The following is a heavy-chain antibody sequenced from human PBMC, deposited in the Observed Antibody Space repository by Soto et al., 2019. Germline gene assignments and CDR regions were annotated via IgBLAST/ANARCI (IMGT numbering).Heavy chain of an antibody. CDR3: VRDISPNNLASGGSPY. J-gene: IGHJ4*02. V-gene: IGHV3-11*06. Sequence: HVQLVESGGGLVKPGGSLRLSCAASGFPFSDYFMNWIRQAPGKGLEWVSYISSTSIYTNYADSVKGRFTISRDNAKNSLYLKMNSLRPEDTAVYYCVRDISPNNLASGGSPYWGQGIQVTGSS. D-gene: IGHD3-10*01. CDR1: GFPFSDYF. CDR2: ISSTSIYT.